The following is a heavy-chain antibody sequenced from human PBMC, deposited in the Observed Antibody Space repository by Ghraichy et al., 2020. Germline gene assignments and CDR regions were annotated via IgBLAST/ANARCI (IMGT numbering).Heavy chain of an antibody. V-gene: IGHV3-33*01. CDR3: ARGGDYYYGMDV. CDR1: GFTFSSYG. Sequence: GGSLRLSCAASGFTFSSYGMHWVRQAPGKGLEWVAVIWYDGSNKYYADSVKGRFAISRDNSKNTLYLQVNSLRAEDTAVYFCARGGDYYYGMDVWGQGTTVTVSS. CDR2: IWYDGSNK. J-gene: IGHJ6*02.